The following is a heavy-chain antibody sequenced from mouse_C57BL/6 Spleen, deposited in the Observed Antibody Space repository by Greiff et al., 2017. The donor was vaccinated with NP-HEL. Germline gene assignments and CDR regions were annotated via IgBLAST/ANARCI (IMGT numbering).Heavy chain of an antibody. J-gene: IGHJ3*01. CDR3: AYYDYSFAY. V-gene: IGHV5S21*01. CDR1: GFTFSSYA. Sequence: DVMLVESGEGLVKPGGSLKLSCAASGFTFSSYAMSWVRQTPEKRLEWVAYISSGGDYIYYADTVKGRFTISRDNARNTLYLQMSSLKSEDTAMYYCAYYDYSFAYWGQGTLVTVSA. D-gene: IGHD2-4*01. CDR2: ISSGGDYI.